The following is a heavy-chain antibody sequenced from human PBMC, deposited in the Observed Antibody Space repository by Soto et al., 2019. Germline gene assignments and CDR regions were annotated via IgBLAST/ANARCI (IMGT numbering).Heavy chain of an antibody. J-gene: IGHJ5*02. CDR2: IYPGDSDT. CDR1: GYSFTSYW. CDR3: ARAYSGSYSYNWLDP. Sequence: GESLKISCKGSGYSFTSYWIGWVRQMPGKGLEWMGIIYPGDSDTRYSPSFQGQVTISADKSITTAYLQWSSLKASDTAVYYCARAYSGSYSYNWLDPWGQGTLVTVSS. D-gene: IGHD1-26*01. V-gene: IGHV5-51*01.